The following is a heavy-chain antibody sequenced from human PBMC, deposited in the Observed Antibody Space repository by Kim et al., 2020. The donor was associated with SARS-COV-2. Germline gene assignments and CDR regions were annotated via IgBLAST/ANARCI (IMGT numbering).Heavy chain of an antibody. J-gene: IGHJ6*03. CDR2: ISSSSSTI. CDR3: ARDFAYCGGDCYSTLGMGGYYHYMDV. D-gene: IGHD2-21*02. CDR1: GFTFSSYS. Sequence: GGSLRLSCAASGFTFSSYSMNWVRQAPGKGLEWVSYISSSSSTIYYADSVKGRFTISRDNAKNSLYLQMNSLRDEDTAVYYCARDFAYCGGDCYSTLGMGGYYHYMDVWGKGTTVTVSS. V-gene: IGHV3-48*02.